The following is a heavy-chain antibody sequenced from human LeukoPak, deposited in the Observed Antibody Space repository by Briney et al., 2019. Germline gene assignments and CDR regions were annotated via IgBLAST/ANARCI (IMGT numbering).Heavy chain of an antibody. Sequence: SVKVSCKASGGTFISYAISWVRQAPGQGLEWMGGIIPIFGTANYAQKFQGRVTITADESTSTAYMELSSLRSEDTAVYYCARPDSGIKDYYGMDVWGQGTTVTVSS. CDR1: GGTFISYA. CDR2: IIPIFGTA. V-gene: IGHV1-69*13. CDR3: ARPDSGIKDYYGMDV. D-gene: IGHD1-14*01. J-gene: IGHJ6*02.